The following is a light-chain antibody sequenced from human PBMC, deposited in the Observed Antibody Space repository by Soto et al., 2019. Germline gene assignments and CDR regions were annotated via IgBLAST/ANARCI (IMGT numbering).Light chain of an antibody. Sequence: IVMTQSPDSLAVSLGESATINCKSSQSVLYSSNNKDYLAWYQQKPGQPPKLLIYWASTRESGVSDRFSGSGSGTDFTLTISSLQAEDVAVYYCQQYYSTPRTFGQGTKVDIK. CDR3: QQYYSTPRT. J-gene: IGKJ1*01. V-gene: IGKV4-1*01. CDR1: QSVLYSSNNKDY. CDR2: WAS.